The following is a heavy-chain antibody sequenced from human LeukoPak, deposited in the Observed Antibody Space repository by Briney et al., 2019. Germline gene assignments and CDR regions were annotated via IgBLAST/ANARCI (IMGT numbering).Heavy chain of an antibody. D-gene: IGHD4-23*01. CDR1: GFTFSSYS. J-gene: IGHJ6*03. Sequence: GGSLRLSCAASGFTFSSYSMNWVRQAPGKGLEWVSYISSSSSTIYYADSVKGRFTISRDNAKNSLYLQMNSLRAEDTAVYYCARDPRYGGKDDYYYYMDVWGKGTTVTVSS. CDR2: ISSSSSTI. CDR3: ARDPRYGGKDDYYYYMDV. V-gene: IGHV3-48*01.